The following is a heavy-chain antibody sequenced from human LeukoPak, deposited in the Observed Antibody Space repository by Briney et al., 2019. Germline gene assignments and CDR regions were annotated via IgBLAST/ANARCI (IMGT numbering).Heavy chain of an antibody. J-gene: IGHJ4*02. CDR1: GFTFSSYA. D-gene: IGHD1-26*01. CDR2: ISYDGSNK. V-gene: IGHV3-30-3*01. CDR3: ARDSTHSGSYPDY. Sequence: GGSLRLSCAASGFTFSSYAMSWVRQAPGKGLEWVAVISYDGSNKYYADSVKGRFTISRDNSKNTLYLQMNSLRAEDTAVYYCARDSTHSGSYPDYWGQGTLVTVSS.